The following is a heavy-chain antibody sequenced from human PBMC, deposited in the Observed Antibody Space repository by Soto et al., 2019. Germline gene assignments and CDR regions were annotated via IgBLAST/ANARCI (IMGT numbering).Heavy chain of an antibody. V-gene: IGHV1-46*01. CDR2: IDPDGGST. CDR3: ASLIGVDTLRDY. Sequence: QVQLVQSGAEVKKPGASVKISCKASGYSFTSYFMHWVRQAPGQGPEWMGIIDPDGGSTSYGKKFQGRVTMTTDTSTSTVYVELSSLRSEDTAVYYCASLIGVDTLRDYWGQGTLVTVSS. D-gene: IGHD3-3*01. CDR1: GYSFTSYF. J-gene: IGHJ4*02.